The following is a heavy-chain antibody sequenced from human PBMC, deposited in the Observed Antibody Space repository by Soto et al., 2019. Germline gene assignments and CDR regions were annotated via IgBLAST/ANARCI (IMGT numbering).Heavy chain of an antibody. CDR1: GGTFSSYT. J-gene: IGHJ4*02. D-gene: IGHD2-2*01. CDR2: IIPILGIA. Sequence: VKVSCKASGGTFSSYTISWVRQAPGQGLEWMGRIIPILGIANYAQKFQGRVTITADKSTSTAYMELSSLRVEDSAVYHCARGGDCSSADCYLAFDYWGQGTLVTVSS. V-gene: IGHV1-69*02. CDR3: ARGGDCSSADCYLAFDY.